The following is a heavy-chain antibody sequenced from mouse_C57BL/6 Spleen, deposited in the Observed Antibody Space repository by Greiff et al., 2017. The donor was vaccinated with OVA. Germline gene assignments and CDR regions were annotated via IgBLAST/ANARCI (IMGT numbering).Heavy chain of an antibody. CDR1: GYAFSSSW. Sequence: QVQLKESGPELVKPGASVKISCKASGYAFSSSWMNWVKQRPGKGLEWIGRIYPGDGDTNYNGKFKGKATLTADKSSSTAYMQLSSLTSEDSAVYFCAYHYYGSGGAMDYWGQGTSVTVSS. CDR3: AYHYYGSGGAMDY. CDR2: IYPGDGDT. D-gene: IGHD1-1*01. J-gene: IGHJ4*01. V-gene: IGHV1-82*01.